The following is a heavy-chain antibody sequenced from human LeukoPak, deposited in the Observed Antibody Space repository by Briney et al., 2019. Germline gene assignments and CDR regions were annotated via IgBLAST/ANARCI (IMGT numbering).Heavy chain of an antibody. CDR2: ISSNGGST. J-gene: IGHJ4*02. CDR3: ARDLRGDYYFDY. D-gene: IGHD2-21*02. V-gene: IGHV3-64*01. CDR1: GFTFSRYA. Sequence: GGSLRLSCAASGFTFSRYAMHWVRQAPGKGLEYVSAISSNGGSTYYANSVKGRFTISRDNSKNTLYLQMGSLRAEDMAVYYCARDLRGDYYFDYWGQGTLVTVSS.